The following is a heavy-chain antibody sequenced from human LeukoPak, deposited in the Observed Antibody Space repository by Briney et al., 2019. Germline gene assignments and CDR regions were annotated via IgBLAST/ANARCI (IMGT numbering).Heavy chain of an antibody. Sequence: SETLSLTCTVSGGSISSSSYYWGWIRQPPGKGLEWIGYIYYSGSTNYNPSLKSRVTISVDTSKNQFSLKLSSVTAADTAVYYCARQPSWWFGELRPGWFDPWGQGTLVTVSS. CDR3: ARQPSWWFGELRPGWFDP. V-gene: IGHV4-61*05. D-gene: IGHD3-10*01. CDR1: GGSISSSSYY. CDR2: IYYSGST. J-gene: IGHJ5*02.